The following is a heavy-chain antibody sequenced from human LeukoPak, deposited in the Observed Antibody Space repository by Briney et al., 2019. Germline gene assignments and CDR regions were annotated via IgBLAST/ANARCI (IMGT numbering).Heavy chain of an antibody. CDR2: INHSGST. CDR1: GGSFSGYY. V-gene: IGHV4-34*01. D-gene: IGHD6-25*01. J-gene: IGHJ6*03. Sequence: SETLSLTCAVYGGSFSGYYWSWIRQPPGKGLEWIWEINHSGSTNYNPYLKSRVTISVDTSKNQFSLKLSSVTAADTAEYYCASKYVGKQRGYYYYYYMDVWGKGTTVTVSS. CDR3: ASKYVGKQRGYYYYYYMDV.